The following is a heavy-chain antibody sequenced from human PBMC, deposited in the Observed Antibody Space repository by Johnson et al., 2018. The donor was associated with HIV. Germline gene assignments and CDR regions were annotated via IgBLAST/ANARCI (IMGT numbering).Heavy chain of an antibody. Sequence: VQLVESGGGLVQPGGSLRLSCAASGFTFSSSAMHWVRQAPGKGLEWVSSIYVGGNTYSADSVKGRFTISRDNSKNTLCLQMNSLRAEDTAVYYCARDTGIAARSGAFDIWGQGTMVTVSS. CDR3: ARDTGIAARSGAFDI. D-gene: IGHD6-6*01. J-gene: IGHJ3*02. V-gene: IGHV3-66*01. CDR1: GFTFSSSA. CDR2: IYVGGNT.